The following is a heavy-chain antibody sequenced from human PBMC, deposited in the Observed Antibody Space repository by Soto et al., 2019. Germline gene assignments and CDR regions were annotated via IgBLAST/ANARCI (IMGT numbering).Heavy chain of an antibody. CDR2: LWYDGSNK. CDR1: GFTFSSYG. D-gene: IGHD3-22*01. V-gene: IGHV3-33*01. J-gene: IGHJ4*02. Sequence: PGGSLRLSCAASGFTFSSYGMHWVRQAPGKGLEWVAVLWYDGSNKYYADSVKGRFTISRDNSKNTLYLQMNSLRAEDTAVYYCARAPVVTEFYYFDYWGQGTLVTVS. CDR3: ARAPVVTEFYYFDY.